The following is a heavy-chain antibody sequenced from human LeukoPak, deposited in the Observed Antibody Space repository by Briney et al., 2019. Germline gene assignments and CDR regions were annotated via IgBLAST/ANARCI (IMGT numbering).Heavy chain of an antibody. CDR1: GGSFSGYY. CDR2: INHSGST. D-gene: IGHD3-10*01. Sequence: SETLSLTCAVYGGSFSGYYCSWIRQPPGKGLEWIGEINHSGSTNYNPSLKSRVTISVDTSKNQFSLKLSSVTAADTAVYYCARGLGLHYYGSGSSHRPLDYWGQGTLVTVSS. V-gene: IGHV4-34*01. J-gene: IGHJ4*02. CDR3: ARGLGLHYYGSGSSHRPLDY.